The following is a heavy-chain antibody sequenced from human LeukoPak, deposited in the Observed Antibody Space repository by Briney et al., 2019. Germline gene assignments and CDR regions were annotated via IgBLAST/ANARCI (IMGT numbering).Heavy chain of an antibody. J-gene: IGHJ4*02. D-gene: IGHD2-15*01. Sequence: GGSLRLSCAASGFTFSNYAMSWVRQAQGKGLEWVSAISGSGDNTYYADSVKGRFALSRDNPKNTVYLQMNSLRADDTAVYYCAKTRGYCSGGTCYCDYWGQGTLVTVSS. V-gene: IGHV3-23*01. CDR1: GFTFSNYA. CDR2: ISGSGDNT. CDR3: AKTRGYCSGGTCYCDY.